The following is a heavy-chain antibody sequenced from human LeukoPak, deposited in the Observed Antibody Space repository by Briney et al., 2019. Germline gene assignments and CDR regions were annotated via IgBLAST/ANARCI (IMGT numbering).Heavy chain of an antibody. V-gene: IGHV4-34*01. CDR3: ARRSRVAAAGTYYYYMDV. D-gene: IGHD6-13*01. J-gene: IGHJ6*03. CDR1: GGSFSGYY. Sequence: SETLSLTCAVYGGSFSGYYWSWIRQPPGKGLEWIGEINHSGSTNYNPSLKSRVTISVDTSKNQFSLKLSSVTAADTAVYYCARRSRVAAAGTYYYYMDVWGKGTTVTVSS. CDR2: INHSGST.